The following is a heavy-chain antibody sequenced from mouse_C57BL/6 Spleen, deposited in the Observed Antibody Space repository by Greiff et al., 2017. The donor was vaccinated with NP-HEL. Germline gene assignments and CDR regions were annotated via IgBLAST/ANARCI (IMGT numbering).Heavy chain of an antibody. D-gene: IGHD1-1*01. V-gene: IGHV2-5*01. Sequence: QVHVKQSGPGLVQPSQSLSITCTVSGFSLTSYGVHWVRQSPGKGLEWLGVIWRGGSTDYNAAFMSRLSITKDNSKSQVFFKMNSLQADDTAIYYCAKDSDYYGPYWYFDVWGTGTTVTVSS. CDR2: IWRGGST. CDR1: GFSLTSYG. J-gene: IGHJ1*03. CDR3: AKDSDYYGPYWYFDV.